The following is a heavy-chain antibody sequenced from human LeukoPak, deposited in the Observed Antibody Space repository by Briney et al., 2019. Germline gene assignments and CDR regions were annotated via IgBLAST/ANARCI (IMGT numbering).Heavy chain of an antibody. CDR1: GFTFSSYA. CDR2: ISYDGSNK. V-gene: IGHV3-30-3*01. CDR3: ARDFDY. J-gene: IGHJ4*02. Sequence: GGSLRLSCAASGFTFSSYAMHWVRQAPGKGLEWVAVISYDGSNKYYADSVKGRFTISRDNSKNTLYLQMYSLRAEDTAVYYCARDFDYWGQGTLVTVSS.